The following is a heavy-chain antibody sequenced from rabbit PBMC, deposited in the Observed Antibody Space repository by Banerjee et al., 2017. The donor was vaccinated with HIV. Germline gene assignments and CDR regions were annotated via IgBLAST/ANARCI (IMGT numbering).Heavy chain of an antibody. V-gene: IGHV1S40*01. CDR1: GFDISSYH. D-gene: IGHD7-1*01. J-gene: IGHJ3*01. Sequence: QSLGESGGDLVKPGASLTLTCTASGFDISSYHMSWVRQAPGKGLEWIAFIVAGSSGNTYYASWAKGRFTISKTSSTTVTLQMTSLTAADTATYFCARESTGIYGMDLWGQGTLVTVS. CDR3: ARESTGIYGMDL. CDR2: IVAGSSGNT.